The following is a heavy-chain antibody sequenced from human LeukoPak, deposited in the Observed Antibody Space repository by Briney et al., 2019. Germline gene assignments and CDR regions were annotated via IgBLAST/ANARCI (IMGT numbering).Heavy chain of an antibody. CDR1: GFTVSDID. CDR2: IHRGGNT. Sequence: PGGSLRLSCEASGFTVSDIDMNWVRQASGKGPGWVSIIHRGGNTFYADSVKGRFTISRDNSKNTLYLQMNSLRAEDTAMYCCGRVKYYVDVWGKGTSVTVSS. CDR3: GRVKYYVDV. V-gene: IGHV3-53*01. J-gene: IGHJ6*03.